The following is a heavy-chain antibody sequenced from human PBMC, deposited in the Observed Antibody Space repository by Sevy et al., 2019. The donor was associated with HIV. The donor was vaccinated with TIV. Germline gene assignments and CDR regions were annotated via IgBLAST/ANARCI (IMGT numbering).Heavy chain of an antibody. D-gene: IGHD2-15*01. V-gene: IGHV3-33*03. J-gene: IGHJ5*01. CDR1: GFSVRSFS. CDR3: ARDSARVIVPTAGFDS. Sequence: GESLKISCSASGFSVRSFSMHWVRQAPGKGLEWMAALLYNVRTEEYADSVKGRFTISRDNSKNTLNLEMNSLRVEDTALYFCARDSARVIVPTAGFDSWGQRVLVTVSS. CDR2: LLYNVRTE.